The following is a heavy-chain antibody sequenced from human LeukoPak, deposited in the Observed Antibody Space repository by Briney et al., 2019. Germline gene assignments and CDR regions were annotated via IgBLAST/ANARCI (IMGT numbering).Heavy chain of an antibody. D-gene: IGHD4-11*01. CDR3: ARNSSLTTLKGGWFDP. CDR2: IYHSGYA. Sequence: SETLSLTCAVSGYSINSGYSWTWLRQRPGKGLEWIGNIYHSGYAYHNPSLKSRVTISLDASKNQFSLRLSSVTAADTAVYYCARNSSLTTLKGGWFDPWGQGTLVTVSS. CDR1: GYSINSGYS. V-gene: IGHV4-38-2*01. J-gene: IGHJ5*02.